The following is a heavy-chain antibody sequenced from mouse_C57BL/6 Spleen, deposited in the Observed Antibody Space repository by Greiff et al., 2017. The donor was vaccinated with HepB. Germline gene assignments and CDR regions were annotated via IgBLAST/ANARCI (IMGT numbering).Heavy chain of an antibody. CDR2: IHPNSGST. Sequence: VQLQQPGAELVKPGASVKLSCKASGYTFTSYWMHWVKQRPGQGLEWIGMIHPNSGSTNYNVKFKSKATLTVDKSSSTAYMQLSSLTSEDSAVYYCARGYDLDYWGQGTTLTVSS. D-gene: IGHD2-2*01. CDR3: ARGYDLDY. CDR1: GYTFTSYW. J-gene: IGHJ2*01. V-gene: IGHV1-64*01.